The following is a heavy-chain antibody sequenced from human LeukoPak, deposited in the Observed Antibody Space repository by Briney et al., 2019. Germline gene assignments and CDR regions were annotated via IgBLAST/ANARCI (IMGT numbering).Heavy chain of an antibody. J-gene: IGHJ4*02. D-gene: IGHD5-18*01. CDR1: GFTFSSYA. CDR2: ISGSGGST. CDR3: AKDQLWTPTTLDY. V-gene: IGHV3-23*01. Sequence: GGSLRLSCAASGFTFSSYAISWVRQAPGKGLEWVSAISGSGGSTYYADSVKGRFTISRDNSKNTLYLQMNSLRAEDTAVYYCAKDQLWTPTTLDYWGQGTLVTVSS.